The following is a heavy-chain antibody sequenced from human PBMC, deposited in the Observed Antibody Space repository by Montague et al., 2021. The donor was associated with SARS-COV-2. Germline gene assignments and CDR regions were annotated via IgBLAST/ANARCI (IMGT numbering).Heavy chain of an antibody. D-gene: IGHD4-11*01. CDR1: GGSISSSSYY. V-gene: IGHV4-39*01. J-gene: IGHJ6*02. CDR2: IYYSGST. CDR3: ARHASYDYSKDLYYYYYYGMDV. Sequence: TLSLTCTVSGGSISSSSYYWGWIRQPPGKGLEWIGSIYYSGSTYYNPSLKSRVTISADTSKNQFSLKLSSVTAADTAVYYCARHASYDYSKDLYYYYYYGMDVWGQGTTVTVSS.